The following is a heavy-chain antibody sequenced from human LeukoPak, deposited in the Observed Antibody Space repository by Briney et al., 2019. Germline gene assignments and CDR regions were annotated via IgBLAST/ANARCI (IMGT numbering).Heavy chain of an antibody. Sequence: GESLQISCKGSGFIFTSYWIAWVRQLPGKGLEWMGIIYPGDSDTRYNPSFQGQVTISADKSISTAYLQWSSLKASDTAIYYCARQQGVWFGELLGYMDVWGKGTTVTISS. D-gene: IGHD3-10*01. CDR2: IYPGDSDT. V-gene: IGHV5-51*01. CDR1: GFIFTSYW. J-gene: IGHJ6*03. CDR3: ARQQGVWFGELLGYMDV.